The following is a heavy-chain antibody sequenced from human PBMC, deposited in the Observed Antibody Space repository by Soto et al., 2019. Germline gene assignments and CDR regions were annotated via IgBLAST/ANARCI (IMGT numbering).Heavy chain of an antibody. D-gene: IGHD2-21*02. CDR3: GRDCGGDCCFDP. J-gene: IGHJ5*02. Sequence: SETLSLTCAVYGGSFSGYYWTWIRQPPGKGLEWIGTFYYSGSTHYNPSLESRVTISVDTSKNQFSLKLSSVTAADTAVYYCGRDCGGDCCFDPWGRETLATVSS. V-gene: IGHV4-34*01. CDR2: FYYSGST. CDR1: GGSFSGYY.